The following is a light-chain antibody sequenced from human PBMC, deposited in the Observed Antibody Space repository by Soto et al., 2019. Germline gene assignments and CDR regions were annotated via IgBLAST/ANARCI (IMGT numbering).Light chain of an antibody. J-gene: IGLJ1*01. CDR3: SSYTSSSPYV. V-gene: IGLV2-11*01. CDR2: DVS. Sequence: QSVLTQPRSVSGSPGQSVTISCTGTSSDVGGYNYVSWYQQHPGKAPKLMIYDVSKRPSGVPDRFSGSKSGNTASLTISGLQAEDEADYYCSSYTSSSPYVFGTGTKVTGL. CDR1: SSDVGGYNY.